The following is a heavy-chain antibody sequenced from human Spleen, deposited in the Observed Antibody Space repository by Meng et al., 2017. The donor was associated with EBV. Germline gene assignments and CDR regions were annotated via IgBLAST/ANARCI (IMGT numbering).Heavy chain of an antibody. D-gene: IGHD3-22*01. CDR2: IYYSGTT. Sequence: QVHLQEARPGLVKPSQTRSLTCAFSGVSISSSGYYWSWIRQPPGKGLEWIGYIYYSGTTYYNPSLKSRVTISVDTSKNHFSLKLNSVTAADTAVYYCARASYFYDTSAFDYWGQGTLVTVSS. CDR3: ARASYFYDTSAFDY. J-gene: IGHJ4*02. CDR1: GVSISSSGYY. V-gene: IGHV4-30-4*01.